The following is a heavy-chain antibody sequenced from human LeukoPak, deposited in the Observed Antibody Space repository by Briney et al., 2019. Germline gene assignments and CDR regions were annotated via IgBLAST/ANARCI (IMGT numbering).Heavy chain of an antibody. CDR2: IKTDGSST. CDR3: ARETASTGIYFDY. Sequence: GGSLRLSCAASGFTFSSHWTHWVRQAPGKGLVWVSRIKTDGSSTSYADSVKGRLTISRDNAKNTLYLQMNSLRAEDSAVYYCARETASTGIYFDYWGQGTLVTVSS. J-gene: IGHJ4*02. D-gene: IGHD6-13*01. V-gene: IGHV3-74*01. CDR1: GFTFSSHW.